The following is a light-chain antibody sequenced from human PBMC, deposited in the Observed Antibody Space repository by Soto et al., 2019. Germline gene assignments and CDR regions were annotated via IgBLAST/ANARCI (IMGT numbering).Light chain of an antibody. Sequence: QSVLTQPPSVSAAPGQTVTISCSGSSSNIGNNFVTWYQQLPGTAPKLLIYDNNKRPSGIPDRFSGSQSGTSATLGITGLQTGDEAVYYCGSWDSSLTYVFGTGNKLTVL. J-gene: IGLJ1*01. CDR3: GSWDSSLTYV. V-gene: IGLV1-51*01. CDR1: SSNIGNNF. CDR2: DNN.